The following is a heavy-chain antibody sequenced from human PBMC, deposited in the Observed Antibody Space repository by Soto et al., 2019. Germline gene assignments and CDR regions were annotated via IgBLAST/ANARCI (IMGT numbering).Heavy chain of an antibody. D-gene: IGHD2-8*02. J-gene: IGHJ6*02. CDR3: ARDLVAGYCYGMDV. V-gene: IGHV1-2*04. CDR2: INPNSGGT. CDR1: GYTFTGYY. Sequence: QVQLVQSGAEVKKPGASVKVSCKASGYTFTGYYMHWVRQAPGQGLEWMGWINPNSGGTNYAQKFQGWVPMTRDTSISTAYMELSRLRSDDTAVYYCARDLVAGYCYGMDVWGQGTTVTVSS.